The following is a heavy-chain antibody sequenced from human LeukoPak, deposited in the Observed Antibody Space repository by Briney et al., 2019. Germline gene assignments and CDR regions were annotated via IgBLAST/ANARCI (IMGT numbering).Heavy chain of an antibody. CDR2: ISAYNGNT. CDR1: GYTFTSYG. V-gene: IGHV1-18*01. Sequence: ASAKVSCKASGYTFTSYGISWVRQAPGQGLEWMGWISAYNGNTNYAQKLQGRVTMTTDTSTSTAYMELRSLRSDDTAVYYCARGSAAGTRSWFNPWGQGTLVTVSS. J-gene: IGHJ5*02. D-gene: IGHD6-13*01. CDR3: ARGSAAGTRSWFNP.